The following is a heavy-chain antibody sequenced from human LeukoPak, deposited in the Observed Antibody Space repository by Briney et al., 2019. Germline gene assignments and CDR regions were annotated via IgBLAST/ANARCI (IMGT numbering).Heavy chain of an antibody. V-gene: IGHV1-69*01. J-gene: IGHJ4*02. CDR2: IIPIFGTA. CDR3: ARGPYYDSWSGAGY. D-gene: IGHD3-3*01. CDR1: GGTFSSYA. Sequence: SVKVSCKASGGTFSSYAISWVRQAPGQGLEWMGGIIPIFGTANYAQKFQGRVTITADESTSTAYMELSSLRSEDTAVYYCARGPYYDSWSGAGYWGQGTLVTVSS.